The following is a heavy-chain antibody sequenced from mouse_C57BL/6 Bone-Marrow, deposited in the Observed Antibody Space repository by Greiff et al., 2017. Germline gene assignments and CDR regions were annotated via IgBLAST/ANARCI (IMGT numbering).Heavy chain of an antibody. V-gene: IGHV14-4*01. CDR3: TTGYDGYYWFAY. CDR1: GFNIKDDY. J-gene: IGHJ3*01. CDR2: IDPENGDT. Sequence: EVQLQQSGAELVRPGASVKLSCTASGFNIKDDYMHWVKQRPEQGLEWIGWIDPENGDTEYASKFQGKATITADPSSNTAYLQLSSLTSEDTAVYYCTTGYDGYYWFAYWGQGTLVTVSA. D-gene: IGHD2-3*01.